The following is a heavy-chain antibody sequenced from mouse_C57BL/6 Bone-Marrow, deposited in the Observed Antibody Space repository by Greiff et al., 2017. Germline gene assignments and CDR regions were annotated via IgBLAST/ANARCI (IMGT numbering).Heavy chain of an antibody. Sequence: VQLQQPGTELVKPGASVKLSCKASGYTFTSYWMHWVKQRPGQGLEWLGNINPSNGGTNYNEKFKSKATLTVDKSSSTAYMQLISLTSEDSAVYYCARAGRGGYFDVWGTGTAVTVSS. CDR3: ARAGRGGYFDV. CDR1: GYTFTSYW. V-gene: IGHV1-53*01. J-gene: IGHJ1*03. CDR2: INPSNGGT.